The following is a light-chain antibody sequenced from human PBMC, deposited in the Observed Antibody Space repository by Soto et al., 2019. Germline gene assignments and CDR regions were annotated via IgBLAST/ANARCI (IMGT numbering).Light chain of an antibody. V-gene: IGKV1-5*03. CDR1: QSINSW. CDR2: KAS. CDR3: QHYNSYSWT. Sequence: DIQMTQSPCTLSASVGDRVTIACRASQSINSWLAWYQQKPGKAPKLLIYKASSLESGVPSRFSGSGSGTEFTLTISSLQPDDFATYYCQHYNSYSWTFGQGTKWIS. J-gene: IGKJ1*01.